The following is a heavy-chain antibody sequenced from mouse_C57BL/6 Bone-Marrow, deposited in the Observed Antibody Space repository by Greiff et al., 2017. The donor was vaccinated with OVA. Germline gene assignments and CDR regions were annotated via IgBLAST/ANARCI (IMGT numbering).Heavy chain of an antibody. D-gene: IGHD2-4*01. J-gene: IGHJ2*01. V-gene: IGHV1-74*01. CDR3: ATIIYYDYYFDY. CDR2: IHPSDSDT. Sequence: QVQLQQPGAELVKPGASVKVSCKASGYTFTSYWMHWVKQRPGQGLEWIGRIHPSDSDTNYNQKFKGKATLTVDKSSSTADMQLSSLTSEDSAVYYCATIIYYDYYFDYWGQGTTLTVSS. CDR1: GYTFTSYW.